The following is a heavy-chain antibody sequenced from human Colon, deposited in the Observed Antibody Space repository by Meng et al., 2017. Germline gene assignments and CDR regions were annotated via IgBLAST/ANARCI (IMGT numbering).Heavy chain of an antibody. CDR2: INHSGST. D-gene: IGHD1-26*01. Sequence: QVQVPQWGARLLTPSETLSLTCAVYGGSFSGYYWSWIRQPPGKGLEWIGEINHSGSTNYNPPLKSRVTMSVDTSKNQFSLNLSSVTAADTAVYYCAGGPWELDYWGQGTLVTVSS. J-gene: IGHJ4*02. CDR3: AGGPWELDY. CDR1: GGSFSGYY. V-gene: IGHV4-34*02.